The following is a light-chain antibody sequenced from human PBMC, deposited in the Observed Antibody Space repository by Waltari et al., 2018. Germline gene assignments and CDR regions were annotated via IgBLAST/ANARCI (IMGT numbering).Light chain of an antibody. CDR2: AVS. CDR3: QHYDSRPFT. Sequence: EIVLTQSPGTLSLSPGERATLSCRASQTFRSNYLAWYRQKPGQAPRLLIYAVSTRASGIPDRFSGSGSGTDFTLTISRLEPEDFAVYYCQHYDSRPFTFGPGTKVDLK. V-gene: IGKV3-20*01. CDR1: QTFRSNY. J-gene: IGKJ3*01.